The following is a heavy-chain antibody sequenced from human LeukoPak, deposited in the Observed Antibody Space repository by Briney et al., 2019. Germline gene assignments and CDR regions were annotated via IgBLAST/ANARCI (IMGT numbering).Heavy chain of an antibody. D-gene: IGHD3-22*01. CDR3: AKRRYYDSTGYLE. V-gene: IGHV4-39*01. CDR2: IYYSGST. Sequence: SETLSLTCTISGGFISSSSYYWGWIRQPPGKGLEWIGDIYYSGSTYYNPALKSRVSMSIDTSKNQFSLELRSVAAADTALYYCAKRRYYDSTGYLEWGQGTLVTVTS. CDR1: GGFISSSSYY. J-gene: IGHJ1*01.